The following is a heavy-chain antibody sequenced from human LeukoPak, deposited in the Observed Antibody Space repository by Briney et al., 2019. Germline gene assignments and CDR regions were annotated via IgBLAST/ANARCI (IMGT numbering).Heavy chain of an antibody. V-gene: IGHV4-4*07. J-gene: IGHJ5*02. CDR2: IYTSGST. D-gene: IGHD2-2*01. CDR1: GGSISSYY. Sequence: PSETLSLTCTVSGGSISSYYWSWIRQPAGKGLEWIGHIYTSGSTNYNPSLKSRVTMSVDTSKNQFSLKLSSVTAADTAVYYCAREAYCSSTSCYGLDWFDPWGQGTLVTVSS. CDR3: AREAYCSSTSCYGLDWFDP.